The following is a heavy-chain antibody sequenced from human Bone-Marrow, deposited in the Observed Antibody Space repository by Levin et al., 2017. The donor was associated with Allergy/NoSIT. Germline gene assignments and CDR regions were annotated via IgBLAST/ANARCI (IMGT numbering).Heavy chain of an antibody. V-gene: IGHV4-4*07. Sequence: SETLSLTCTVSGGSVNSHYWTWIRQPAGKGLEWIGRIYTSGGTSYNPSVRSRVTMSVDTSNNQVSLNLNSVTAADTAVYYCARGYDGSGWGFTYYALDVWGQGTTVTVSS. J-gene: IGHJ6*02. CDR1: GGSVNSHY. CDR2: IYTSGGT. D-gene: IGHD3-22*01. CDR3: ARGYDGSGWGFTYYALDV.